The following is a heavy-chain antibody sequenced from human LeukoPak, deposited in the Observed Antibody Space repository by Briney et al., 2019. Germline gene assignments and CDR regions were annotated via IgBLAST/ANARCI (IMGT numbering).Heavy chain of an antibody. V-gene: IGHV3-21*01. D-gene: IGHD3-22*01. J-gene: IGHJ3*02. CDR1: GFAFSTYS. CDR3: AGYVSSGRRDAFDI. Sequence: GGSLRLSCAASGFAFSTYSMNWVRQAPGKGLEWVSSITRSSYIYYADSVKGRFTISRDNAKNSLYLQMNSLRAEDTAVYYCAGYVSSGRRDAFDIWGQGTMVTVSS. CDR2: ITRSSYI.